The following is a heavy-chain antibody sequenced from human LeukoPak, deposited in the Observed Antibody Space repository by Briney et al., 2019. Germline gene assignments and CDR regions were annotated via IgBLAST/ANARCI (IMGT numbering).Heavy chain of an antibody. CDR2: ISGSVGST. CDR3: ANSRDCYED. V-gene: IGHV3-23*01. Sequence: GGSLRLSCAASGFTFSSYAMSWVRQAPGKGLEWVSAISGSVGSTYYADSLKGRFTISRDNSKNTLYLQMTSLRPEAPAVYYFANSRDCYEDGGQGTRVTVSS. D-gene: IGHD2-21*02. J-gene: IGHJ4*02. CDR1: GFTFSSYA.